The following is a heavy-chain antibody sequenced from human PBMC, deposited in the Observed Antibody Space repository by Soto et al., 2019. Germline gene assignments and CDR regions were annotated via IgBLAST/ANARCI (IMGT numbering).Heavy chain of an antibody. V-gene: IGHV3-48*02. Sequence: GGSLRLSCAASGFTFSSYSMNWVRQAPGKGLEWVSYISSSSSTIYYADSVKGRFTVSRDNAKNSLYLQMNSLRDEDTAVYYCARVPKVGYYYGMDVWGRGTTVTVSS. J-gene: IGHJ6*02. CDR1: GFTFSSYS. D-gene: IGHD3-10*01. CDR3: ARVPKVGYYYGMDV. CDR2: ISSSSSTI.